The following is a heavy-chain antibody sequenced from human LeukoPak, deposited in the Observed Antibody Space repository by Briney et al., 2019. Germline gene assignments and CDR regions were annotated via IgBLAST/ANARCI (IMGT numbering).Heavy chain of an antibody. Sequence: GRSLRLSCAASGFTFSSYGMHWVRQAPGKGLEWVAVIWYDGSNKYYADSVKGRFTISRDNSKNTLYLQMNSLRAEDTAVYYCARDSYDILTGYYKHWFDPWGQGTLVTVSS. J-gene: IGHJ5*02. CDR1: GFTFSSYG. CDR3: ARDSYDILTGYYKHWFDP. V-gene: IGHV3-33*08. D-gene: IGHD3-9*01. CDR2: IWYDGSNK.